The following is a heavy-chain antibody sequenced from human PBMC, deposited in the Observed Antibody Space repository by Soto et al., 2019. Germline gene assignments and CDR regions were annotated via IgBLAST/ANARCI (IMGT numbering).Heavy chain of an antibody. D-gene: IGHD4-4*01. CDR3: ASGSKTDYSSDAFDI. CDR1: GGSISSGGYY. CDR2: IYCSGST. Sequence: QVQLQESGPGLVKPSQTLSLTCTVSGGSISSGGYYWSWIRQHPGKGLEWIGYIYCSGSTYYNPSLKSRVTISVDTSKNQFSLKLSSVTAADTAVYYCASGSKTDYSSDAFDIWGQGTMVTVSS. V-gene: IGHV4-31*03. J-gene: IGHJ3*02.